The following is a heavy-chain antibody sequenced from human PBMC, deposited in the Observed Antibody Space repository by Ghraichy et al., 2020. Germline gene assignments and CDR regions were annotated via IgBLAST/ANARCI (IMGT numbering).Heavy chain of an antibody. J-gene: IGHJ6*03. D-gene: IGHD2-2*01. CDR2: ISNTGRTI. Sequence: GGSLRLSCAITGFTFSDYYMSWVRQAPGKGLEWISSISNTGRTIYYADSVKGRFTISRDNAKDSLYLEMNRLRADDTAVYYCARDRGDCSRTSCYAVMDVWGKGTTVTVSS. CDR1: GFTFSDYY. CDR3: ARDRGDCSRTSCYAVMDV. V-gene: IGHV3-11*01.